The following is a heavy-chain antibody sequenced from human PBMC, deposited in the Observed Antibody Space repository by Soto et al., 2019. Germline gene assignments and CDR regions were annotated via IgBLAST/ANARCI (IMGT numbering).Heavy chain of an antibody. V-gene: IGHV4-59*01. J-gene: IGHJ6*03. D-gene: IGHD3-10*01. CDR2: IYYSGST. Sequence: SETLSLTCTVSGGSISSYYWSWIRQPPGKGLEWIGYIYYSGSTNYNPSLKSRVTISVDTSKNQFSLKLSSVTAADTAVYYCARASNYYGSGIYSYYYYYYMDLWGKGTTVTVSS. CDR1: GGSISSYY. CDR3: ARASNYYGSGIYSYYYYYYMDL.